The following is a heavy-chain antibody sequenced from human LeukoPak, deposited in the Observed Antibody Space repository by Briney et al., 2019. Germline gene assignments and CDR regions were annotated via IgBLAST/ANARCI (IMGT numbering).Heavy chain of an antibody. Sequence: GGSLRLSCAASGFTFSSYAMHWVRQAPGKGLEWVAGISYDGSNKYYADSVKGRFTISRDNSKNTLYLQMNSLRAEDTAVYYCAKDTVKVTTIRRVPHYMDVWGKGTTVTISS. V-gene: IGHV3-30*04. CDR1: GFTFSSYA. J-gene: IGHJ6*03. D-gene: IGHD5-12*01. CDR2: ISYDGSNK. CDR3: AKDTVKVTTIRRVPHYMDV.